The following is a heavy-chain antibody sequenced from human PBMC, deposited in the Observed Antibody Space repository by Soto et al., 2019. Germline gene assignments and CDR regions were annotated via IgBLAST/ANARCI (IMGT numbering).Heavy chain of an antibody. Sequence: ASVKVSCKASGYTFTGYYMHWVRQAPGQGLEWMGWINPNSGGTNYAQKFQGWVTMTRDTSISTAYMELSRLRSDDPAVYYCARSGSGSGSYYWFDPWGQGTLVTVSS. J-gene: IGHJ5*02. V-gene: IGHV1-2*04. D-gene: IGHD3-10*01. CDR2: INPNSGGT. CDR3: ARSGSGSGSYYWFDP. CDR1: GYTFTGYY.